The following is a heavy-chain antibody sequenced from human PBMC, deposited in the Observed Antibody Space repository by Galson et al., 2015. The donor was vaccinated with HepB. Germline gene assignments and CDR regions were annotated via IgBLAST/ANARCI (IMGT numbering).Heavy chain of an antibody. CDR2: INWNGHVT. CDR1: GFIFRDYG. CDR3: ARASSAYYSYWYFDL. V-gene: IGHV3-20*04. J-gene: IGHJ2*01. Sequence: SLRLSCAASGFIFRDYGLTWVRQAPGKGPEWVSGINWNGHVTEYVDSVKGRFAISRDNGNNSLHLDMNSLRVEDTAIYYCARASSAYYSYWYFDLWGRGTRVTVSS. D-gene: IGHD3-22*01.